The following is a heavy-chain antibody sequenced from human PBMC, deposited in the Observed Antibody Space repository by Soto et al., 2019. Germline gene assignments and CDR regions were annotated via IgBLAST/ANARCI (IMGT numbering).Heavy chain of an antibody. CDR2: ISPNGQGI. CDR1: GFTVTSNG. Sequence: EVKLLESGGGLVQPGGSLRLSCGVSGFTVTSNGVSWVRQAPGKGLEWVSAISPNGQGIWYADSVKGRFTISRDISRNTVFLQMDSLRAEDTAVYYFAKDRQYPRDYVHYWGQGTLVTVAS. V-gene: IGHV3-23*01. D-gene: IGHD4-4*01. CDR3: AKDRQYPRDYVHY. J-gene: IGHJ4*02.